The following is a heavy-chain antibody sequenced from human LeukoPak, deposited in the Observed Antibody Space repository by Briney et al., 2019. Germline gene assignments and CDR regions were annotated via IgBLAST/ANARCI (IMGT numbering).Heavy chain of an antibody. CDR1: GYSISSGYY. Sequence: SETLSLTCTVSGYSISSGYYWGWIRQPPGKGLEWIGSIYHSGSTYYNPSLKSRVTISVDTSKNQFSLKLSSVTAADTAVYYCARAPGYYYDSSGYYPDYWGQGTLVTVSS. J-gene: IGHJ4*02. CDR3: ARAPGYYYDSSGYYPDY. V-gene: IGHV4-38-2*02. D-gene: IGHD3-22*01. CDR2: IYHSGST.